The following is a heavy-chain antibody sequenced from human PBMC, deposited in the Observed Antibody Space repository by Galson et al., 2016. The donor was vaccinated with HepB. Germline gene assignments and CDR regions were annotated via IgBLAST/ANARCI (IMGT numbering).Heavy chain of an antibody. D-gene: IGHD4-23*01. CDR2: LNPTGRNT. CDR1: GYPFSSYS. Sequence: SVKVSCKASGYPFSSYSIHWVRQAPGQGLEWMGLLNPTGRNTLYAQKFQGRVTLTRDTSTSTVYMERSRLRSDDTAGYYCARGGVTTVVSPPLNWFDPWGQGTLVTVSS. CDR3: ARGGVTTVVSPPLNWFDP. J-gene: IGHJ5*02. V-gene: IGHV1-46*01.